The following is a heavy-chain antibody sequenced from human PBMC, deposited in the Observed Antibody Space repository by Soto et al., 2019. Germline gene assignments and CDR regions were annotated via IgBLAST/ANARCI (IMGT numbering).Heavy chain of an antibody. CDR1: GYGFTRYS. CDR3: ARHFLRDQPHDF. D-gene: IGHD2-2*01. Sequence: PVESLSTSCQGSGYGFTRYSIECVLQMPGKGLEWMGIIYPGNADTRYSPSFQGQVTISAGTSISTAYLQWSSLKPSDTPMYYCARHFLRDQPHDFWGQGTIVTVS. J-gene: IGHJ4*02. V-gene: IGHV5-51*01. CDR2: IYPGNADT.